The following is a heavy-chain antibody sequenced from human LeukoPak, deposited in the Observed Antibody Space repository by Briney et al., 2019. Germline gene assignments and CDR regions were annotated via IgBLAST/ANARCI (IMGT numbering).Heavy chain of an antibody. CDR3: ASTRSVVPAAIRY. J-gene: IGHJ4*02. V-gene: IGHV1-69*05. CDR1: GGTFSSYA. D-gene: IGHD2-2*02. Sequence: GASVKVSCKASGGTFSSYAISWVRQAPGQGLEWMGGIIPIFGTANYAQKFQGRVTITTDESTSTAYKELSSLRSEDTAVYYCASTRSVVPAAIRYWGQGTLVTVSS. CDR2: IIPIFGTA.